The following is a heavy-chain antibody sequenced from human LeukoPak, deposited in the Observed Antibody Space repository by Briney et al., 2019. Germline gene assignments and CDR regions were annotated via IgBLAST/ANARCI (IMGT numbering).Heavy chain of an antibody. D-gene: IGHD2-8*01. CDR1: GFTFSSYA. J-gene: IGHJ4*02. V-gene: IGHV3-23*01. CDR3: AKDKIHCTNGVCLNYFDY. Sequence: GGSLRLSCAASGFTFSSYAMSRVRQAPGKGLEWVSAISGSGGSTYYADSVKGRFTISRDNSKNTLYLQMNSLRAEDTAVYYCAKDKIHCTNGVCLNYFDYWGQGTLVTVSS. CDR2: ISGSGGST.